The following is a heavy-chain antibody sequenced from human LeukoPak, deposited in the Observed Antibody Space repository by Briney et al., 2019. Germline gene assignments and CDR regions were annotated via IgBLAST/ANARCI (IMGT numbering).Heavy chain of an antibody. J-gene: IGHJ4*02. D-gene: IGHD5-24*01. Sequence: SGPTLVNPTQTLTLTCTFSGFSLSTSGMCVSWIRQPPGKALEWLALIDWDDDKFYSTSLKTRLTIFKDTSKNQVVLTMTNMDPVDTATYYCARIQGRRDGYNYLDSWGQGTLVTVSS. CDR3: ARIQGRRDGYNYLDS. V-gene: IGHV2-70*01. CDR1: GFSLSTSGMC. CDR2: IDWDDDK.